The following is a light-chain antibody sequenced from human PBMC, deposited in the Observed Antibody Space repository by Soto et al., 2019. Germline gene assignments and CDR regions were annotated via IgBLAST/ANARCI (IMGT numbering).Light chain of an antibody. CDR2: KTS. Sequence: DIQMTQSPSTLSASVGDRVTITCRASQSISSWLAWYQQKPGKAPNLLIYKTSSLESGVPSRFSGSGSGTEFTLNVNGLQPDDFATYYCQQYDSYPLTCGGGTKVEIK. CDR3: QQYDSYPLT. J-gene: IGKJ4*01. CDR1: QSISSW. V-gene: IGKV1-5*03.